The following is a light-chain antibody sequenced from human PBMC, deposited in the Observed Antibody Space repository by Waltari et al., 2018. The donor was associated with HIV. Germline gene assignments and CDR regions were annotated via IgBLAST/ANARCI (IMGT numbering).Light chain of an antibody. CDR3: QQYESLYT. J-gene: IGKJ2*01. CDR2: VAS. Sequence: DIQMTQSPSSLSASVGARVSISCQASQDIDTSLNWYQQKPGKAPRLLIYVASILAAGVPSRFSGSGSGTHFTLTISSLQPEDIATYYCQQYESLYTFGQGTKVQI. CDR1: QDIDTS. V-gene: IGKV1-33*01.